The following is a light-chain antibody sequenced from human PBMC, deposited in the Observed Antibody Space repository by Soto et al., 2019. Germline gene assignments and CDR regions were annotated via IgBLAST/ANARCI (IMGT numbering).Light chain of an antibody. CDR1: QSVSSN. Sequence: EIGMTQSPATLSVSPGERATLSCRASQSVSSNLAWFQQKPGQAPRLLIYGASTRATGIPATFSGSGSGTEFTLTMSSLQSEDFEVYYCQQYNDRPGTFGQGTKVEIK. J-gene: IGKJ1*01. CDR2: GAS. CDR3: QQYNDRPGT. V-gene: IGKV3-15*01.